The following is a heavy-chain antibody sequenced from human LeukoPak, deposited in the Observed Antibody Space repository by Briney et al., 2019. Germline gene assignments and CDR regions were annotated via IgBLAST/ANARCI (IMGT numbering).Heavy chain of an antibody. Sequence: ASVKVSCKASGYTLTIYDINSVRQATGQGLEWMGWMYPNSGNTGYAQKFQGRATMTRNTSISTAYMELSSLRSEDTAVYYCARSNSSAWYGVYNWFDPWGQGTLVTVSS. CDR2: MYPNSGNT. V-gene: IGHV1-8*01. D-gene: IGHD6-19*01. J-gene: IGHJ5*02. CDR1: GYTLTIYD. CDR3: ARSNSSAWYGVYNWFDP.